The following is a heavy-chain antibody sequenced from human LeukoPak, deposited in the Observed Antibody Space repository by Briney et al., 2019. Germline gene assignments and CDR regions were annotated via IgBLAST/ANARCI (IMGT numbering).Heavy chain of an antibody. J-gene: IGHJ4*02. V-gene: IGHV3-30*18. Sequence: SGGSLILSCAAAGFIFSNYGMHWLRQAPSKGLEWGAVISYDGSKKYYADSVKGRFTISRDNSKNTLYLQMDSLSPEGAAVYYCAKDLGVQWLLPYYSDYWGQGTLVTVSS. CDR1: GFIFSNYG. CDR2: ISYDGSKK. CDR3: AKDLGVQWLLPYYSDY. D-gene: IGHD6-19*01.